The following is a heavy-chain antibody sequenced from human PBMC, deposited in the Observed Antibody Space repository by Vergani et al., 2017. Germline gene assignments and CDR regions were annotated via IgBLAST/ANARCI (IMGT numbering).Heavy chain of an antibody. V-gene: IGHV1-2*04. CDR1: GYTFTGYY. D-gene: IGHD6-13*01. J-gene: IGHJ6*03. CDR3: ARGSTSSSWYLGPDYYYYMDV. CDR2: INPNSGGT. Sequence: QVQLVQSGAEVKKPGASVKVSCKASGYTFTGYYMHWVRQSPGQGLEWMGWINPNSGGTNYAQKFQGWVTMTRHTSISTAYMELSRLRSDDTAVYYCARGSTSSSWYLGPDYYYYMDVWGKGTTVTVSS.